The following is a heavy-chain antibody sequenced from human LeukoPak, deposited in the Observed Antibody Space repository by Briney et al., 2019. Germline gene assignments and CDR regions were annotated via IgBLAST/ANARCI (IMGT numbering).Heavy chain of an antibody. CDR2: IKQDGSEK. V-gene: IGHV3-7*01. Sequence: GGSLRLSCAASGFTLSSYWMSWVRQAPGEGLEWVANIKQDGSEKYYVDSVKGRFTISRDTAKNSLYLQMTSLRAEDTAVYFCVREWIIVAGWVFDCWGQGTLVTVSS. D-gene: IGHD2/OR15-2a*01. J-gene: IGHJ4*02. CDR3: VREWIIVAGWVFDC. CDR1: GFTLSSYW.